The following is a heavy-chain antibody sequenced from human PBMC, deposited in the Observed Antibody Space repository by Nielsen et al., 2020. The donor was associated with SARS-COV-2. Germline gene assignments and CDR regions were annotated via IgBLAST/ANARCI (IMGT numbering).Heavy chain of an antibody. Sequence: VRQMPGKGLEWVAVISYDGSNKYYADSVKGRFTISRDNSKNTLYLQMNSLRAEDTAVYYCARDRVDCGSGTYYYYYGMDVWGQGTTVTVSS. V-gene: IGHV3-30*03. CDR2: ISYDGSNK. D-gene: IGHD3-10*01. CDR3: ARDRVDCGSGTYYYYYGMDV. J-gene: IGHJ6*02.